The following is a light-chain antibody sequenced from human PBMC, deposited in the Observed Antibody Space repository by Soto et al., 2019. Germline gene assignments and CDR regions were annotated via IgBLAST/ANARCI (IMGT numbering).Light chain of an antibody. J-gene: IGKJ4*01. Sequence: DIQLTQSPSPLSASLGDIVTITCRASQSITTFLAWYQQKPGKAPQILIYDASKLEPGVPSRLSGGGSGTEFTLTISSLQPDDFATYYCQQYSNYPLTFGGGTKV. CDR3: QQYSNYPLT. CDR1: QSITTF. CDR2: DAS. V-gene: IGKV1-5*01.